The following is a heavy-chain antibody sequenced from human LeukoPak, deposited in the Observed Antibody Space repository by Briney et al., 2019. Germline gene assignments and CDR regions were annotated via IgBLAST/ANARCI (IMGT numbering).Heavy chain of an antibody. J-gene: IGHJ1*01. Sequence: PGGSLGLSCAASGFTFSDYSMNWVRQAPGKGLEWVSSISSSSAYIYYADSVKGRFTVSRDNAENSLSLQMNSLRAEDSAIYHCARGPRNSSSYQYFQHWGQGTLVTVSA. V-gene: IGHV3-21*01. CDR2: ISSSSAYI. CDR3: ARGPRNSSSYQYFQH. D-gene: IGHD6-13*01. CDR1: GFTFSDYS.